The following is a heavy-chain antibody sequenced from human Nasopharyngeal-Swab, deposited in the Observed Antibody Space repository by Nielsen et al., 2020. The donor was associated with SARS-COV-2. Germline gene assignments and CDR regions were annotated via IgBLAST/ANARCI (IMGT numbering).Heavy chain of an antibody. CDR2: ISGSGGST. Sequence: WIRQPPGKGLEWVSAISGSGGSTYYADSVKGRFTISRDNSKNTLYLQMNSLRAEDTAVYYCAKANQNNDYWGHGTLVTVSS. D-gene: IGHD1-14*01. CDR3: AKANQNNDY. V-gene: IGHV3-23*01. J-gene: IGHJ4*01.